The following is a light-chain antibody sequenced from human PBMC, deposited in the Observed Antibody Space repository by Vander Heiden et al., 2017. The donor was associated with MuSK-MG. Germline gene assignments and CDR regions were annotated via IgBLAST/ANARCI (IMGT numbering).Light chain of an antibody. Sequence: DIVMTPSPDSLAVSLGERATINCRSSQTVLYRSNNKDCLSWYQQRPGQPPKLLIYWASTRASGVPDRFTGSGSGTDFTLTINSLQAEDVAVYYCQQYYSTPSFGPGTRVVIK. CDR2: WAS. V-gene: IGKV4-1*01. CDR3: QQYYSTPS. J-gene: IGKJ3*01. CDR1: QTVLYRSNNKDC.